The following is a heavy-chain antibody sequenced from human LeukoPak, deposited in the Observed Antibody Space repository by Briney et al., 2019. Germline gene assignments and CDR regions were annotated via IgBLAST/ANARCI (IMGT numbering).Heavy chain of an antibody. J-gene: IGHJ3*02. D-gene: IGHD1-26*01. V-gene: IGHV4-59*01. CDR1: GASIRSSY. CDR3: ARRVWATTMSHDAFDI. CDR2: IHYSGST. Sequence: SETLSLTCTVSGASIRSSYWSWIRQPPGKGLEWIGHIHYSGSTNYNPSLKSRVAISVDTSKNQFSLKLSSVTAADTAVYYCARRVWATTMSHDAFDIWGQGTMVTVSS.